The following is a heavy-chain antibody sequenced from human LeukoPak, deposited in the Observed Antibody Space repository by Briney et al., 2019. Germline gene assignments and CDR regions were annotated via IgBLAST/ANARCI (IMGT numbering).Heavy chain of an antibody. Sequence: GGSLRLSCAASRLNVSNSYMSWVRQAPGKGLEWVSIIYSSGSAYYAVSVGGRFTMSRDSSRNTVSLQMSSLRVDDTAVYFCANDYRSGSFHDFWGQGTLVTVSS. CDR2: IYSSGSA. J-gene: IGHJ4*02. CDR3: ANDYRSGSFHDF. CDR1: RLNVSNSY. D-gene: IGHD3-10*01. V-gene: IGHV3-66*01.